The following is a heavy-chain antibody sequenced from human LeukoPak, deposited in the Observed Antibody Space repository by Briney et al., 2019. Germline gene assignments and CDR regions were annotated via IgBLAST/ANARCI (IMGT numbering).Heavy chain of an antibody. Sequence: SETLSLTCAVYGGSLSAYYWSWIRQPPGKGLEWIGEINHSGSTNYNPSLKSRVTIDTSKSQFSMKASSVTAADSAVYHWACGAGRVTMAGIAVSYYDYMDVWGKGTTVTVSS. CDR2: INHSGST. J-gene: IGHJ6*03. V-gene: IGHV4-34*01. D-gene: IGHD6-19*01. CDR3: ACGAGRVTMAGIAVSYYDYMDV. CDR1: GGSLSAYY.